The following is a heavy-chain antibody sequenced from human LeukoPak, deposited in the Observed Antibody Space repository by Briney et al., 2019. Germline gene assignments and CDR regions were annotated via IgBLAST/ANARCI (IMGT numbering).Heavy chain of an antibody. CDR3: ARGGDTSSWYAWFDP. CDR1: GDSISNYY. D-gene: IGHD6-13*01. J-gene: IGHJ5*02. Sequence: ASETLSLTCTVSGDSISNYYWSWIRQPPGKGLEWIGYIYHSGSTKYNPSLKSRVTISIDTSKHQFSLKLSSVTAADTAMYYCARGGDTSSWYAWFDPWGQGTLVTVSS. V-gene: IGHV4-59*01. CDR2: IYHSGST.